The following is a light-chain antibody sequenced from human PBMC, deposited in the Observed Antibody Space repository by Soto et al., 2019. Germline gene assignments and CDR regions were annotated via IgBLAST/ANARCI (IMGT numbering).Light chain of an antibody. CDR1: SNDVGGFNY. Sequence: QSALTQPASASGSPGQSITISCTGTSNDVGGFNYVSWYQQHPGKAPKLMIYDVSNRPSGVSNRFSGSKSGNTASLTISGLQAEDEADYYCSSYTSSSTLDVFGTGTKLTVL. V-gene: IGLV2-14*01. J-gene: IGLJ1*01. CDR2: DVS. CDR3: SSYTSSSTLDV.